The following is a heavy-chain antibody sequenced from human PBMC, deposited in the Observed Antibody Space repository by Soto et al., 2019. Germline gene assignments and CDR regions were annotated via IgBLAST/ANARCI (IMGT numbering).Heavy chain of an antibody. V-gene: IGHV4-4*02. J-gene: IGHJ4*02. CDR2: IYHIGIT. Sequence: AETRSLTCAVSGGSISSSNWWSWVRQPPGKGLEWIGEIYHIGITNYNPSLKSRVTISVDKSKNQFSLKLSSVTAADTAVYYCARAQGKLWPEYWGQGTMVIVSS. CDR1: GGSISSSNW. D-gene: IGHD5-18*01. CDR3: ARAQGKLWPEY.